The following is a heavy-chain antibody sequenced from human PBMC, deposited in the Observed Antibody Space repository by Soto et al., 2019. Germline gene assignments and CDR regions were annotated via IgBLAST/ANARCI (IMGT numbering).Heavy chain of an antibody. CDR3: TTGHYDILTGSDYYYYMDV. CDR2: IKSKTDGGTT. Sequence: GGSLRLSCAASGFTFSNAWMSWVRQAPGKGLEWVGRIKSKTDGGTTDYAAPVKGRFTISRDDSKNTLYLQMNSLKTEDTAVYYCTTGHYDILTGSDYYYYMDVWGKGTTVTAP. J-gene: IGHJ6*03. CDR1: GFTFSNAW. V-gene: IGHV3-15*01. D-gene: IGHD3-9*01.